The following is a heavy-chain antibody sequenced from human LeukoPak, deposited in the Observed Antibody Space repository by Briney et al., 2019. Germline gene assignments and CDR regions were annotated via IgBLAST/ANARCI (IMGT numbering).Heavy chain of an antibody. CDR1: GGSISSSSYY. Sequence: SETLSLTCTVSGGSISSSSYYWGWIRQPPGKGLEWIGSIYYSGSTYYNPSLKSRVTISVDTSKNQFSLKLSSVTAADTAVYYCASTWFGELSHYYYGMDVWGQGTTVTVSS. J-gene: IGHJ6*02. CDR2: IYYSGST. V-gene: IGHV4-39*01. CDR3: ASTWFGELSHYYYGMDV. D-gene: IGHD3-10*01.